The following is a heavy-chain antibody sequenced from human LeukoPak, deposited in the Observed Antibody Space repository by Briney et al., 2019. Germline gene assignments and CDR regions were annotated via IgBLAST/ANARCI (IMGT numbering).Heavy chain of an antibody. Sequence: PGGSLRLSCAASEFSFSDFWMGWVRQAPGKGLGWVANINQGGSETYYVDSVKGRFTISRDNAKKSLFLQMNSLRAEDTAVYYCTKGRSNHYWGQGTLVTVST. CDR3: TKGRSNHY. J-gene: IGHJ4*02. CDR1: EFSFSDFW. V-gene: IGHV3-7*01. CDR2: INQGGSET. D-gene: IGHD4-11*01.